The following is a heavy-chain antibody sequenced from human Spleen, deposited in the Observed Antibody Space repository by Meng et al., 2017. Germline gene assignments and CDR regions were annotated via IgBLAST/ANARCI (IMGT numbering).Heavy chain of an antibody. CDR2: IYHGGDT. CDR1: GGSISSIDW. Sequence: QGQLQESGPGLVKPSGTLSLTCVVSGGSISSIDWWSWVRQPPGKGLEWIGEIYHGGDTNYNPSLKSRVTIAIDTSQNNLSLKLSSVTAADSAVYYCARGPTTMAHDFDYWGQGTLVTVSS. CDR3: ARGPTTMAHDFDY. J-gene: IGHJ4*02. V-gene: IGHV4-4*02. D-gene: IGHD4-11*01.